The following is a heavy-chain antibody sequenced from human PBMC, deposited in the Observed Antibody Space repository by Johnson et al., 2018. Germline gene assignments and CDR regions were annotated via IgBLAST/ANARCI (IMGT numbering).Heavy chain of an antibody. Sequence: QVQPVESGGGVVQPGTSXRPSCAASGFTFSSYGMHWVRQAPGKGLEWVAVVSYDGRKEYYADSVMGRFTITRDNSKSKLYLQMNSQRAEETAGYYGARDSEQRITIFGVVPSPYGMDVWGQGTTVTVSS. CDR1: GFTFSSYG. V-gene: IGHV3-30*03. D-gene: IGHD3-3*01. CDR3: ARDSEQRITIFGVVPSPYGMDV. J-gene: IGHJ6*02. CDR2: VSYDGRKE.